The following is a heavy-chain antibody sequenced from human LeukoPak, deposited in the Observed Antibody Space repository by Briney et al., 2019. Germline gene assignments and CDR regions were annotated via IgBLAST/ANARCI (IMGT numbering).Heavy chain of an antibody. V-gene: IGHV1-2*02. CDR2: INPNSGGT. D-gene: IGHD4-11*01. Sequence: GASVKVSCKASGYTFTGYYTHWVRQAPGQGLEWMGWINPNSGGTNYAQKFQGRVTMTRDTSISTAYMELSRLRSDGTAVYYCARVYSNYAGVYPFDYWGQGTLVTVSS. J-gene: IGHJ4*02. CDR1: GYTFTGYY. CDR3: ARVYSNYAGVYPFDY.